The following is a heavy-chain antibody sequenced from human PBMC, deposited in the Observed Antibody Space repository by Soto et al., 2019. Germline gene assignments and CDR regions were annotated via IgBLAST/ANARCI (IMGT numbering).Heavy chain of an antibody. J-gene: IGHJ4*02. V-gene: IGHV1-69*12. D-gene: IGHD1-26*01. CDR2: FIPIFGKP. CDR3: VSAPFVGSGAPHLV. CDR1: GGTFNSFA. Sequence: QVQLVQSGAEVKKPGSSVKVSCKASGGTFNSFAISWVRQAPGQGPQWMGGFIPIFGKPNYAQSFRGRVTITADESTSTATLELNSLISEDTAFYYCVSAPFVGSGAPHLVWGQGTLVTVSS.